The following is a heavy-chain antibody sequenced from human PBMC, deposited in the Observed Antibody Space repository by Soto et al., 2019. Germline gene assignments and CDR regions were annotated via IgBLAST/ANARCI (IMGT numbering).Heavy chain of an antibody. J-gene: IGHJ4*02. CDR1: GGSVSSGSYY. CDR3: ARGFDIDWYTYYFDY. Sequence: PSETLSLTCTVSGGSVSSGSYYWSWIRQPPWKGLEWIGYIYYIGSTNYNPSLKSRVTISIDTSKNQFSLQLNSVTAADTDVYYCARGFDIDWYTYYFDYWGQGPQVTVSS. V-gene: IGHV4-61*01. D-gene: IGHD3-9*01. CDR2: IYYIGST.